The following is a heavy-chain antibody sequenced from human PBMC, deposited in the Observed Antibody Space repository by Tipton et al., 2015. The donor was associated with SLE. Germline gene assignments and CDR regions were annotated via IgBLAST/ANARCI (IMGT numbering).Heavy chain of an antibody. CDR1: GGSIRSDTYY. J-gene: IGHJ4*02. CDR2: VYDSGTT. CDR3: AGGGGSLYYFDY. V-gene: IGHV4-39*07. Sequence: TLSPTCTVSGGSIRSDTYYWGWIRQPPGKGLGWIGSVYDSGTTYYNPSLKSRVTISLDTSKNQFSLRLSSVTAADTAVYYCAGGGGSLYYFDYWGQGTLVTVSS. D-gene: IGHD1-26*01.